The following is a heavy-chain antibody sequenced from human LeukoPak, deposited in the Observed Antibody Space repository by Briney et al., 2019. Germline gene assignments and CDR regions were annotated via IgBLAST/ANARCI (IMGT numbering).Heavy chain of an antibody. CDR2: IYHSGST. J-gene: IGHJ4*02. CDR1: GGFNTHYY. CDR3: AAPGKVGSFDY. Sequence: SETLSLTCSVSGGFNTHYYWSWIRQPPGKGLEWIGYIYHSGSTKYNPSLKSRVTISVDTSKNQFSLKLSSVTAADTAVYYCAAPGKVGSFDYWGQGTLVTVSS. V-gene: IGHV4-59*08. D-gene: IGHD1-26*01.